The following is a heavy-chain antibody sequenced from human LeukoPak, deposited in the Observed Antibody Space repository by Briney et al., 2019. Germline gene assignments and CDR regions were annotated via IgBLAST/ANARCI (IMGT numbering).Heavy chain of an antibody. V-gene: IGHV3-64D*09. CDR1: GFIFSNYA. D-gene: IGHD2-2*01. Sequence: PGGSLRLSCAVSGFIFSNYAMNWVRQAPGKGLEYVSAISSSGGTTYYADSVKDRFIVSRDNSKNTLYLQMSGLRTEDTAVYHCVKAWGSSTSCYQDWGQGTLVTVSS. CDR3: VKAWGSSTSCYQD. J-gene: IGHJ4*02. CDR2: ISSSGGTT.